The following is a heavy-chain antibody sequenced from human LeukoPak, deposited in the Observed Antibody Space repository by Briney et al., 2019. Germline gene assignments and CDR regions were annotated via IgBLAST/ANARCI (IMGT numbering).Heavy chain of an antibody. CDR2: ISSSGSTI. V-gene: IGHV3-48*03. CDR1: GFTFSSYE. Sequence: GRSLRLSCAASGFTFSSYEMNWVRQAPGKGLEWVSYISSSGSTIYYADSVKGRFTISRDNAKNSLYLQMNSLRAEDTAVYYCARDCRADILTGYGPGAFDIWGQGTMVTVSS. D-gene: IGHD3-9*01. J-gene: IGHJ3*02. CDR3: ARDCRADILTGYGPGAFDI.